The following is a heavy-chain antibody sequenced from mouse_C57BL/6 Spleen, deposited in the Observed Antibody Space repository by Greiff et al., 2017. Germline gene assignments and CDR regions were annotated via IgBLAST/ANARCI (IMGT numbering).Heavy chain of an antibody. Sequence: EVKVVESGGGLVKPGGSLKLSCAASGFTFSDYGMHWVRQAPEKGLEWVAYISSGSSTIYYADTVKGRFTITRDNAKNTLFLQMTSLRSEDTAMYDCARGVRRRDYYAMDYWGQGTSVTVSS. CDR1: GFTFSDYG. CDR3: ARGVRRRDYYAMDY. CDR2: ISSGSSTI. J-gene: IGHJ4*01. V-gene: IGHV5-17*01. D-gene: IGHD2-14*01.